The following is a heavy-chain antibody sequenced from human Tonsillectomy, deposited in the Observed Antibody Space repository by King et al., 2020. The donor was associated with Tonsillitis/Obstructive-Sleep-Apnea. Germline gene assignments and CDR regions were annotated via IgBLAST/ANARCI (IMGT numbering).Heavy chain of an antibody. V-gene: IGHV4-34*01. CDR3: ARERYSSGWYGGWFDP. Sequence: VQLQQWGAGLLKPSETLSLTCAVYGGSFSGYYWSWIRQPPGKGLDGIGEINHSGSTNYNPSLKSRVTISVDTSKKQFSLKLSSVTAADTAVYYCARERYSSGWYGGWFDPWGQGTLVTVSS. J-gene: IGHJ5*02. D-gene: IGHD6-19*01. CDR2: INHSGST. CDR1: GGSFSGYY.